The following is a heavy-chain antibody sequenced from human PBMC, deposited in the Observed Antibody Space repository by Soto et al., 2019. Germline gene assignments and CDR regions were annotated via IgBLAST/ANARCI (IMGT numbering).Heavy chain of an antibody. J-gene: IGHJ6*03. D-gene: IGHD2-2*01. CDR2: IGSSGLSV. Sequence: QVHLVESGGGLVKPGGSLRLSCAASGFTFSDYQMSWIRQAPGKGLEWVSYIGSSGLSVYYEDSVKGRFTISRDNANKSLYLQMNSLRAEDSAVYSCARDLRQLLSHNYYYYYLDVWGKGTTVSVS. CDR3: ARDLRQLLSHNYYYYYLDV. V-gene: IGHV3-11*01. CDR1: GFTFSDYQ.